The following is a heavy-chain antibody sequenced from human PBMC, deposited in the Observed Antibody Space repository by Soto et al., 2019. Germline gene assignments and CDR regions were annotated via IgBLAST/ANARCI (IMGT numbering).Heavy chain of an antibody. J-gene: IGHJ4*02. CDR1: GFTFSSYW. D-gene: IGHD6-13*01. V-gene: IGHV3-7*03. CDR2: IKQDGSEK. CDR3: ARGGWGLFGYSSSWYSFDY. Sequence: EVQLVESGGGLVQPGGSLRLSCAASGFTFSSYWMSWVRQAPGKGLEWVANIKQDGSEKYYVDSVKGRFTISRDNAKNSLYLQMNRLRAEDTAVYYCARGGWGLFGYSSSWYSFDYWGQGTLVTVSS.